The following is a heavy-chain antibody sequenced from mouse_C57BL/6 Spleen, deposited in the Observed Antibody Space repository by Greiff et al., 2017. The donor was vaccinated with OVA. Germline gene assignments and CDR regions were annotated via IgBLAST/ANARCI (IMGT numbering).Heavy chain of an antibody. V-gene: IGHV1-20*01. Sequence: VQLKQSGPELVKPGDSVKISCKASGYSFTGYFMNWVMQSHGKSLEWIGRINPYNGDTFYNQKFKGKATLTVDKSSSTAHMELRSLTSEDSAVYYCVITTVVAHYAMDYWGQGTSVTVSS. CDR1: GYSFTGYF. CDR2: INPYNGDT. J-gene: IGHJ4*01. D-gene: IGHD1-1*01. CDR3: VITTVVAHYAMDY.